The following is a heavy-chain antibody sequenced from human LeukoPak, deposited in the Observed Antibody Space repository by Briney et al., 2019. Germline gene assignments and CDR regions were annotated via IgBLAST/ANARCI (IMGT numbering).Heavy chain of an antibody. D-gene: IGHD4-17*01. Sequence: SQTLSLTCAVSGGSISSGGYSWSWIRQPPGKGLEWIGYIYHSGSTYYSPSLKSRVTISVDRSKNQFSLKLSSVTAADTAVYYCARVNDYGDYVDYWGQGTLVTVSS. CDR2: IYHSGST. J-gene: IGHJ4*02. CDR3: ARVNDYGDYVDY. CDR1: GGSISSGGYS. V-gene: IGHV4-30-2*01.